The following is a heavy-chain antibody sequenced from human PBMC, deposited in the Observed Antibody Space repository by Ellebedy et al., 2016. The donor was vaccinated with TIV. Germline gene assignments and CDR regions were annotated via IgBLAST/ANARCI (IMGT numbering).Heavy chain of an antibody. CDR2: ISYDGSNK. V-gene: IGHV3-30*19. Sequence: GESLKISXAASGFTFSHYGMHWVRQAPGKGLEWVAVISYDGSNKYYADSVKGRITISRDNSKNMVYLEMNSLRAEDTAVYYCARVSTYSRSWYFGAFDIWGQGTMVTVSS. CDR1: GFTFSHYG. J-gene: IGHJ3*02. D-gene: IGHD6-13*01. CDR3: ARVSTYSRSWYFGAFDI.